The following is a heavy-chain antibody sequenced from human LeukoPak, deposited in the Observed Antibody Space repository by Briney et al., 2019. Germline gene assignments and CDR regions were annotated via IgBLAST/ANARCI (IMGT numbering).Heavy chain of an antibody. V-gene: IGHV3-21*01. J-gene: IGHJ4*02. D-gene: IGHD6-13*01. CDR3: AKDLRSRIAAAGAPDY. CDR2: ISSSSTYI. CDR1: GFTFSSYS. Sequence: GGSLRLSCAASGFTFSSYSMNWVRQAPGKGLEWVSSISSSSTYISYADSVKGRFTISRDNAKNSLYLQMNSLRAEDTAVYYCAKDLRSRIAAAGAPDYWGQGTLVTVSS.